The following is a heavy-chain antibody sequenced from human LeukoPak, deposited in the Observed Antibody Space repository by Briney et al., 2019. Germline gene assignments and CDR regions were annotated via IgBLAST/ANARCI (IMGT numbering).Heavy chain of an antibody. CDR2: INHSGST. V-gene: IGHV4-34*01. J-gene: IGHJ5*02. D-gene: IGHD2-15*01. CDR1: GGSFSGYY. Sequence: SETLSLTCAVYGGSFSGYYWSWIRQPPGKGLEWIGEINHSGSTNYNPSLKSRVTISVDTSKNQFSLKLSSVTAADTAVYYCARGRCSGGSCYSRGKWFDPWGQGTLATVSS. CDR3: ARGRCSGGSCYSRGKWFDP.